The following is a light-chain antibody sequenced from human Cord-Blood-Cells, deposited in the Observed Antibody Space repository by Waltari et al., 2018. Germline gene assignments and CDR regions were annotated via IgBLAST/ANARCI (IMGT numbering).Light chain of an antibody. J-gene: IGLJ3*02. CDR2: CDS. V-gene: IGLV3-21*04. Sequence: SYVLTQPPSVSVAPGKTARITCGGNNIGSKSVHWYQQKPGQAHVLVIYCDSDRPSGIPERFSGSNSGNTATLTLSRVEAGDEADYYCQVWDSSSDHWVFGGGTKLTVL. CDR1: NIGSKS. CDR3: QVWDSSSDHWV.